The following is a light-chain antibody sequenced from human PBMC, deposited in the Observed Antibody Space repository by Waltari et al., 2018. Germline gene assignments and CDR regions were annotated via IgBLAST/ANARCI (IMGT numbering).Light chain of an antibody. CDR3: SSYTSSSTVV. CDR1: SSDVGGYNY. Sequence: QSALPQPASVSGSPVPPITISCTGPSSDVGGYNYVPWYQQHPGKAPKLMIYEVSNRPSGVSNRFSGSKSGNTASLTISGLQAEGEADYYCSSYTSSSTVVFGGGTKLTVL. CDR2: EVS. V-gene: IGLV2-14*01. J-gene: IGLJ2*01.